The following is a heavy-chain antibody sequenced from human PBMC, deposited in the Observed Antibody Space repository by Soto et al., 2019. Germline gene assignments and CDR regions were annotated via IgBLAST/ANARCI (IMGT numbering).Heavy chain of an antibody. CDR2: IHYSGST. CDR3: ARVCGGDCHYGMDV. D-gene: IGHD2-21*02. CDR1: GGSISSGGYY. J-gene: IGHJ6*02. Sequence: QVQLQESGPGLVKPSQTLSLTCTVSGGSISSGGYYWSWIRQHPGKGLEWIGYIHYSGSTYSNPSLKSRVTISVDTSKNQFSLKLSSVTAADTAVYYCARVCGGDCHYGMDVWGQGTTVTVSS. V-gene: IGHV4-31*03.